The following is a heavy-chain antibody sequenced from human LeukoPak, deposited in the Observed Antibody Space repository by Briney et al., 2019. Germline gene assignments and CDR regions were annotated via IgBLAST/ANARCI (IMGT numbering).Heavy chain of an antibody. J-gene: IGHJ6*03. Sequence: RASVKLSCKASGGTFSSYAISWVRQPPGQGLEWMGGIIPIFGTANYAQKFQGRVTITTDESTSTAYMELSSLRSEDTAVYYCARTIFGVVIHSYYYYYMDVWGKGTTVTVSS. D-gene: IGHD3-3*01. V-gene: IGHV1-69*05. CDR3: ARTIFGVVIHSYYYYYMDV. CDR1: GGTFSSYA. CDR2: IIPIFGTA.